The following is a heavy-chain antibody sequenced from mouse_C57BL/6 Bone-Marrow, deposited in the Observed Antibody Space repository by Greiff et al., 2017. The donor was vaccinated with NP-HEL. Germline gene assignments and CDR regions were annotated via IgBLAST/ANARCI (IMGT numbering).Heavy chain of an antibody. Sequence: QVQLQQSGAELVKPGASVKLSCKASGYTFTSYWMHWVKQRPGQGLEWIGMIHPNSGSTNYNEKFKSKATLTVDKSSSTAYMQLSSLTSEDSAVYYCARGIFITTVYFDYWGQGTTLTVAS. J-gene: IGHJ2*01. V-gene: IGHV1-64*01. D-gene: IGHD1-1*01. CDR2: IHPNSGST. CDR1: GYTFTSYW. CDR3: ARGIFITTVYFDY.